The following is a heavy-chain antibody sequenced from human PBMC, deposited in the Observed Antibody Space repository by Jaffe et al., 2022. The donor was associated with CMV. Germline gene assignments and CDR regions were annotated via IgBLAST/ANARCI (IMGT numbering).Heavy chain of an antibody. D-gene: IGHD5-12*01. J-gene: IGHJ3*01. V-gene: IGHV3-21*01. Sequence: EVQLVESGGGLVKPGGSLRLSCAASGFTFKTYGMNWVRQAPGKGLEWVSSISNSDSYTLYADSVKGRFTISRDNAKNSLYLQMNSLRVEDTAVYYCARDFSTNDSWDGYSYLVVARGAFDVWGQGTMVTVSS. CDR2: ISNSDSYT. CDR1: GFTFKTYG. CDR3: ARDFSTNDSWDGYSYLVVARGAFDV.